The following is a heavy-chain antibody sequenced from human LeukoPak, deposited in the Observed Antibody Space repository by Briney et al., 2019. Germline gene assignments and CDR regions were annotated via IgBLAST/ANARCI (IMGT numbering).Heavy chain of an antibody. CDR3: AGRRHYYYDSGGFGDAFDM. V-gene: IGHV3-21*01. D-gene: IGHD3-22*01. CDR2: ISSSSHI. Sequence: GGSLGLSCAASGFTFSSYSMNWVRQAPGKGLEWVSSISSSSHIYYADSVKGRFTISRDNAKNLLFLQMNSLRAEDTAVYYCAGRRHYYYDSGGFGDAFDMWGQGTMVTVSS. CDR1: GFTFSSYS. J-gene: IGHJ3*02.